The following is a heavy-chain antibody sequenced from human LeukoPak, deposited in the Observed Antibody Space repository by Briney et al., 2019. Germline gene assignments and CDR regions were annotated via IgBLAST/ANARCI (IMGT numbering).Heavy chain of an antibody. CDR3: ARGVVPAAIQSRDPTDWFDP. CDR1: GYTFISYA. V-gene: IGHV1-2*02. Sequence: ASVKVSCKASGYTFISYAMHWVRQAPGQRLEWMGWINPNSGGTNYAQKFQGRVTITRDTSISTAYMELSRLRSDDTAVYYCARGVVPAAIQSRDPTDWFDPWGQGTLVTVSS. CDR2: INPNSGGT. J-gene: IGHJ5*02. D-gene: IGHD2-2*02.